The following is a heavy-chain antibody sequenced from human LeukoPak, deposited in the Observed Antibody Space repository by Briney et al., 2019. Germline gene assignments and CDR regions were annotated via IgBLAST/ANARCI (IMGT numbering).Heavy chain of an antibody. J-gene: IGHJ6*03. V-gene: IGHV3-64*02. CDR2: ISSNGGNT. CDR1: GFTFSSYA. CDR3: ARRHNYYFHLDV. Sequence: PGGSLRLSCAASGFTFSSYAMHWVRQAPGKAPEYVSAISSNGGNTYYADSVRGRFTISRDNSKNTLYLQMGSLRSEDMAVYYCARRHNYYFHLDVWGKGTTVTVSS.